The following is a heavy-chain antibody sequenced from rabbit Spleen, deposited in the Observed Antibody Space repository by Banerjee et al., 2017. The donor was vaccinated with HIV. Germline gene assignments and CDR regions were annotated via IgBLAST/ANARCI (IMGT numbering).Heavy chain of an antibody. CDR2: IGVGSGGST. Sequence: QQQLEESGGGLVKPEGSLTLTCTASGLSFSNSHWICWVRQAPGKGLEWIACIGVGSGGSTYYANWATGRFTISKTSSTTVTLQMTSLTAADTATYFSARESGSGYGFDWLDLWGPGTLVTVS. CDR1: GLSFSNSHW. V-gene: IGHV1S45*01. J-gene: IGHJ5*01. D-gene: IGHD1-1*01. CDR3: ARESGSGYGFDWLDL.